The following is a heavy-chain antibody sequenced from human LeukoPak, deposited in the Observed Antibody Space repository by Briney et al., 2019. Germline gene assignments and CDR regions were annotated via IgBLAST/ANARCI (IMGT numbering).Heavy chain of an antibody. D-gene: IGHD2-21*02. V-gene: IGHV7-4-1*02. CDR1: GYTFTSYA. J-gene: IGHJ5*02. Sequence: GASVKVSCKASGYTFTSYAMNWVRQAPGQGLEWMGWINTNTGNPTYAQGFTGRFVFSLDTSVSTAYLQISSLKAEDTAVYYCARGSRIVVVTAQSRFDPWGQGTLVTVSS. CDR2: INTNTGNP. CDR3: ARGSRIVVVTAQSRFDP.